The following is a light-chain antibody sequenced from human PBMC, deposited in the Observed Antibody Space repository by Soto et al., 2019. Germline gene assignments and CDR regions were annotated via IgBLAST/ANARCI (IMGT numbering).Light chain of an antibody. J-gene: IGKJ1*01. CDR2: RAS. CDR1: QSVSNR. Sequence: EIVMTQSPATLSVSPGKRATLSCRASQSVSNRLAWYQQRPGQAPRLLIYRASARATGIPARFSGSGSGTEFTLTISSLQSEDFAIYYCQQSSDWPRTFGQGTKVEIK. CDR3: QQSSDWPRT. V-gene: IGKV3-15*01.